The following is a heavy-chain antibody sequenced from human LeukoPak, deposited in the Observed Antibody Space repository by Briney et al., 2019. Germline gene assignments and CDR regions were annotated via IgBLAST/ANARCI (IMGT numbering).Heavy chain of an antibody. CDR1: GFTASSYA. V-gene: IGHV3-21*04. Sequence: GGSLRLSCAASGFTASSYAMSWVRQAPGKGLEWVSSISSSSTYIFYADSVKGRFTISRDNAKNSLYLQMNSLRAEDTALYYCARHRSGGSQDDAFDIWGQGTIVTVSS. CDR3: ARHRSGGSQDDAFDI. CDR2: ISSSSTYI. J-gene: IGHJ3*02. D-gene: IGHD2-15*01.